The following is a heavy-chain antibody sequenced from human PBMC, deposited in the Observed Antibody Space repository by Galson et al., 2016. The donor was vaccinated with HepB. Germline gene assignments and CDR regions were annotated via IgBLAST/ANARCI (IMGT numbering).Heavy chain of an antibody. J-gene: IGHJ4*02. Sequence: SRRLSCAASGFTLRSYAMSWVRQAPGKGLEWVSATSGSGGSTYYADSVKGRFTISRDNSKNTLYLQMNSLRAEDTAVYYCAKPGAATYDFDYWGQGTLVTVSS. D-gene: IGHD3-10*01. CDR2: TSGSGGST. CDR3: AKPGAATYDFDY. V-gene: IGHV3-23*01. CDR1: GFTLRSYA.